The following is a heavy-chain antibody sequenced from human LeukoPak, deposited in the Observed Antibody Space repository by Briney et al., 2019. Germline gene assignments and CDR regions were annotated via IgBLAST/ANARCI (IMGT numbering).Heavy chain of an antibody. D-gene: IGHD3-22*01. Sequence: SETPSLTCTVSGGSISSGAYYWSWIRQHPGKGLEWIGYIYYSGSTYHNPSLKSRVTISVDTSKNQFSLKLSSVTAADTAVYYCARDLGYDSSGYYWFNFFYWGQGTLVTVSP. CDR3: ARDLGYDSSGYYWFNFFY. V-gene: IGHV4-31*03. CDR1: GGSISSGAYY. J-gene: IGHJ4*02. CDR2: IYYSGST.